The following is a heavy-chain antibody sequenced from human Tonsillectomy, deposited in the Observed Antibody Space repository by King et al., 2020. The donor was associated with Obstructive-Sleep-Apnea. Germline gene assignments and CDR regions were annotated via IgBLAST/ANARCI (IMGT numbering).Heavy chain of an antibody. Sequence: VQLVESGGGVVQPGRSLRVSCAASGFTFSSYAMHWVRQAPGKGLEWGAGISYDGSNKYYADSVKGRFTISRDKSKNTLYLQMNSLRAEDTAVYYCAREGGEYCSGGSCDGSDYWGQGTLVTVSS. J-gene: IGHJ4*02. CDR1: GFTFSSYA. CDR2: ISYDGSNK. CDR3: AREGGEYCSGGSCDGSDY. V-gene: IGHV3-30*04. D-gene: IGHD2-15*01.